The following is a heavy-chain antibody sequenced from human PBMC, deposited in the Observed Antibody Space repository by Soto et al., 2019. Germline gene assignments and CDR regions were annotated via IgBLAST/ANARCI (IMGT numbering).Heavy chain of an antibody. CDR2: ISHSGST. CDR1: GGSFSSYY. J-gene: IGHJ5*02. Sequence: QVQLQQWGAGQLKPSETLSLTCAVYGGSFSSYYWSWIRQPPGKGLQWIGEISHSGSTSYNPSLKSRVTISVDTSKNPFSLKLTSVTAEDTAVYYCARGSLFRHLNWFDPWGQGTLVTVSS. CDR3: ARGSLFRHLNWFDP. V-gene: IGHV4-34*01.